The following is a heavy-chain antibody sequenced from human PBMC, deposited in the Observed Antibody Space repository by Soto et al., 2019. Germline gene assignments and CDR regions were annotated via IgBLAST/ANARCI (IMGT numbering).Heavy chain of an antibody. Sequence: QVQLVQSGAEVKKPGASVKVSCKASGYTFTSYGISWVRQAPGQGLEWMGWISAYNGNTNYAQKLQGRVTMTTDTSXXTAYRELRSLRSDDTAVYYCARDVEDGDYFRFVDYWGQGTLVTVSS. J-gene: IGHJ4*02. V-gene: IGHV1-18*01. CDR3: ARDVEDGDYFRFVDY. CDR2: ISAYNGNT. D-gene: IGHD4-17*01. CDR1: GYTFTSYG.